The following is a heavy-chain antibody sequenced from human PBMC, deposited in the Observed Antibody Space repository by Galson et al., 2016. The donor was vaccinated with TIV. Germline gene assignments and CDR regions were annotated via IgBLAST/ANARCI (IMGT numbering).Heavy chain of an antibody. CDR2: INPNSDGT. V-gene: IGHV1-2*06. D-gene: IGHD1-1*01. CDR1: GYTFRNYY. CDR3: AKGMDKGNGVGYDAFPM. J-gene: IGHJ3*02. Sequence: SVKVSCKASGYTFRNYYVYWVRQGPGQGLEWLGRINPNSDGTNYARRFQGRVTITSDTSITTAYMELRSLTSDDTAIYYCAKGMDKGNGVGYDAFPMWGQGTVVTVS.